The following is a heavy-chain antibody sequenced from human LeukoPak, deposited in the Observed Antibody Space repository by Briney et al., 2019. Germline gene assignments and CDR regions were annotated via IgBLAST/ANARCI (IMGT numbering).Heavy chain of an antibody. CDR3: ARALHSSGQYYPRY. J-gene: IGHJ4*02. CDR2: ITRSSSHI. D-gene: IGHD3-22*01. V-gene: IGHV3-21*01. Sequence: GGSLRLSCAASGFTFSTYTIHWVRQVPGKGLEWVSSITRSSSHIHYVDSVKGRFIISRDNAKNSLYLQMNSLRADDTAVYFCARALHSSGQYYPRYWGQGALVTVSS. CDR1: GFTFSTYT.